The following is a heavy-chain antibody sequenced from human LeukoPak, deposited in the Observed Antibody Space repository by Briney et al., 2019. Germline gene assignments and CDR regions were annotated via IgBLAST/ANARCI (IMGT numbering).Heavy chain of an antibody. Sequence: PGGSLRLFCAASGFTFSSYSMNWVRQAPGKGLEWVSSISSSSSYIYYADSVKGRFTISRDNAKNSLYLQMNSLRAEDTAVYYCARDSGREVLLWFGELTHYYYGMDVWGKGTTVTVSS. CDR1: GFTFSSYS. CDR3: ARDSGREVLLWFGELTHYYYGMDV. J-gene: IGHJ6*04. V-gene: IGHV3-21*01. D-gene: IGHD3-10*01. CDR2: ISSSSSYI.